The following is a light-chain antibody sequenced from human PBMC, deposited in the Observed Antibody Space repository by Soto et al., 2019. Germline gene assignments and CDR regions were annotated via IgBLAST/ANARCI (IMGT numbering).Light chain of an antibody. CDR1: QSVSSSY. Sequence: EIVLTQSPGTLSLSPGERATLSCRASQSVSSSYLVWYQLKPGQAPRLLIYGASSRATGIPDRFSGSGSGTDFTLTISSLEPEDFAVYYCQQYGSSPYTFGQGTKLEIK. V-gene: IGKV3-20*01. CDR3: QQYGSSPYT. CDR2: GAS. J-gene: IGKJ2*01.